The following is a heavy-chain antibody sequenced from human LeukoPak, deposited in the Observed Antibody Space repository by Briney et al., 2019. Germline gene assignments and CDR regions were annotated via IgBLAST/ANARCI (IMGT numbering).Heavy chain of an antibody. V-gene: IGHV3-23*01. J-gene: IGHJ4*02. CDR2: ISDGGGTT. Sequence: GGSLRLSCAASGFTFSSYAMSWVRQAPGKGLEWVSTISDGGGTTYYADSVKGRFTISRDNSKNTLYLQLNSLRADDTAVYYCAKARGHRIVGAHFDYWGQGALVTVSS. CDR3: AKARGHRIVGAHFDY. D-gene: IGHD1-26*01. CDR1: GFTFSSYA.